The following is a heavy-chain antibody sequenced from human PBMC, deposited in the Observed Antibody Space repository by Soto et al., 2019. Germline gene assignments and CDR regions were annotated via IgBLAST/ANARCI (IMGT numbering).Heavy chain of an antibody. CDR3: ARVFNLSSGYYFGAFDI. CDR2: IIPIFGTA. J-gene: IGHJ3*02. V-gene: IGHV1-69*06. D-gene: IGHD3-22*01. Sequence: RASVKVSCKASGGTFSSYAISWVRQAPGQGLEWMGGIIPIFGTANYAQKFQGRVTITADKSTSTAYMELSSLRSGDTAVYYCARVFNLSSGYYFGAFDIWGQGTTVTVSS. CDR1: GGTFSSYA.